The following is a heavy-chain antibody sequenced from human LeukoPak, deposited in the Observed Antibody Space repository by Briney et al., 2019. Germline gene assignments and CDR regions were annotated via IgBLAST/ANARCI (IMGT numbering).Heavy chain of an antibody. CDR3: ARDFYDSSGPLTVHRGDY. J-gene: IGHJ4*02. CDR1: GYTFTSYG. V-gene: IGHV1-18*01. CDR2: NSAYNGNT. Sequence: ASVKVSCKASGYTFTSYGISWVRQAPGQGLEWMGWNSAYNGNTNYAQKLQGRVTMTTDTSTSTAYMELRSLRSDDTAVYYCARDFYDSSGPLTVHRGDYWGQGTLVTVSS. D-gene: IGHD3-22*01.